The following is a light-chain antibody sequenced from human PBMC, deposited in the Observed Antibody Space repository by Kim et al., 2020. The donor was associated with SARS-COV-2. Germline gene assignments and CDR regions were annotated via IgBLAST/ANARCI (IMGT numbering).Light chain of an antibody. J-gene: IGLJ1*01. Sequence: QSVVTQPPSASGSPGQSVTISCSGTSSDFGAYNYVSWYQQHPGKAPKLMIYEVTKRPSGVPDRFSGSKSGNTASLTVSGLQAEDEADYYCTSHANNNYVFGTGTKVTVL. CDR2: EVT. CDR1: SSDFGAYNY. CDR3: TSHANNNYV. V-gene: IGLV2-8*01.